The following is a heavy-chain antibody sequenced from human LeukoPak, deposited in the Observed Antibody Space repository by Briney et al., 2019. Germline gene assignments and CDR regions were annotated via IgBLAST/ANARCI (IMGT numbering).Heavy chain of an antibody. Sequence: SETLSLTCTVPGGSISGYYHNWVRQSPGRGLEWIGLVHYSGNTNYNPSLKSRVSISTDTSKNQFSLELTSVTAADTAVYYCVIGRGWQPDYWGQGIPVTVSS. V-gene: IGHV4-59*03. CDR3: VIGRGWQPDY. CDR2: VHYSGNT. CDR1: GGSISGYY. J-gene: IGHJ4*02. D-gene: IGHD3-10*01.